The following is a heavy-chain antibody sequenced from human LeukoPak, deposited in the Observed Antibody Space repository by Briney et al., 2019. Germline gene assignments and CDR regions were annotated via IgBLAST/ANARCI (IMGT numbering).Heavy chain of an antibody. CDR1: GFTFSSYS. Sequence: GGSLRLSCAASGFTFSSYSMNWVRQAPGKGLEWVSYISSGSTSIHYADSVKGRFTVSRDNAKNSLYLQMNSLTAEDTAVYYCARWRDFGDYWGQGTLVTASS. D-gene: IGHD4-17*01. J-gene: IGHJ4*02. V-gene: IGHV3-48*04. CDR3: ARWRDFGDY. CDR2: ISSGSTSI.